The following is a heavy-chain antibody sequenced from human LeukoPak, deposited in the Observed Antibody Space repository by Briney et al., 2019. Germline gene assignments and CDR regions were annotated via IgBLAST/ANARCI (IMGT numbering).Heavy chain of an antibody. Sequence: SETLSLTCAVYGGSFSGYYWSWIRQPPGKGLEWIGEINHSGSTSYNPSLKSRVTISVDTSKNQFSLKLSSVTAADTAVYYCARVPLGSGYYMDYWGQGTLVTVSS. J-gene: IGHJ4*02. CDR2: INHSGST. V-gene: IGHV4-34*01. CDR3: ARVPLGSGYYMDY. CDR1: GGSFSGYY. D-gene: IGHD3-3*01.